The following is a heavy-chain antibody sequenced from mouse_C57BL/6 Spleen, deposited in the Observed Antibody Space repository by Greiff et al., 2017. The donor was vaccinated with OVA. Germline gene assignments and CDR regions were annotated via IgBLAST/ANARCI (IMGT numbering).Heavy chain of an antibody. V-gene: IGHV1-39*01. J-gene: IGHJ3*01. CDR2: INPNYGTT. D-gene: IGHD3-2*02. CDR1: GYSFTDYN. Sequence: VQLKESGPELVKPGASVKISCKASGYSFTDYNMNWVKQSNGKSLEWIGVINPNYGTTSYNQKFKGKATLTVDQSSSTAYMQLNSLTSEDSAVYYCSSIDSSGYWFAYWGQGTLVTVSA. CDR3: SSIDSSGYWFAY.